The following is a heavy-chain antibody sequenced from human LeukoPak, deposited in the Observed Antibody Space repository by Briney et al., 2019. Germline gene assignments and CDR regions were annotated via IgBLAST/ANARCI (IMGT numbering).Heavy chain of an antibody. CDR1: GFTFSTYW. CDR3: ARNQRRLDY. Sequence: GGSLRLSCAASGFTFSTYWMSWVRQAPGKGLELVANIKQDGSEKYYVDSVKGRFTISRDNAKNSLYLQVNSLRAEDTAVYYCARNQRRLDYWGQGALVTVSS. CDR2: IKQDGSEK. V-gene: IGHV3-7*01. J-gene: IGHJ4*02. D-gene: IGHD1-14*01.